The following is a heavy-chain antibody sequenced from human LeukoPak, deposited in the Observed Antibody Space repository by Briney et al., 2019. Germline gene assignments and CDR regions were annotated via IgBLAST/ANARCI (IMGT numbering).Heavy chain of an antibody. CDR3: AKDSAKKYDDY. CDR2: ISGSGGST. Sequence: GGSLRLSCAASGFPFSSYGMHWVRQAPGKGLEWVSAISGSGGSTYYADSVKGRFTISRDNSKNTLYLQMNSLRAEDTAVYYCAKDSAKKYDDYWGQGTLVTVSS. CDR1: GFPFSSYG. D-gene: IGHD2/OR15-2a*01. J-gene: IGHJ4*02. V-gene: IGHV3-23*01.